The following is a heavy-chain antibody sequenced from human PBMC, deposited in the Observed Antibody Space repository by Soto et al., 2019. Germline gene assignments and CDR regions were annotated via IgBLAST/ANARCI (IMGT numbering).Heavy chain of an antibody. CDR1: GGSISSSSYY. CDR3: ARLSPAAYYYYYYMDV. J-gene: IGHJ6*03. D-gene: IGHD2-15*01. V-gene: IGHV4-39*01. Sequence: QLQLQESGPGLVKPSETLSLTCTVSGGSISSSSYYWGWIRQPPGKGLEWIGSIYYSGSTYYNPSLKSRVTISVDPSKNQFSLKLSSVTAADTAVYYCARLSPAAYYYYYYMDVWGKGTTVTVSS. CDR2: IYYSGST.